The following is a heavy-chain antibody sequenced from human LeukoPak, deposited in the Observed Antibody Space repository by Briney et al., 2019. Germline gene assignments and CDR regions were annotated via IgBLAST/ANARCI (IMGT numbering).Heavy chain of an antibody. V-gene: IGHV4-39*01. CDR1: GGSISSSSYY. CDR3: ARGLGPNYDFWSGYPQKYYFDY. CDR2: IYYSGST. D-gene: IGHD3-3*01. Sequence: KPSETLSLTCTVSGGSISSSSYYWGWIRQPPGKGLEWIGSIYYSGSTYYNPSLKSRVTISVDTSKNQFSLKMSSVTAADTAVYYCARGLGPNYDFWSGYPQKYYFDYWGQGTLVTVSS. J-gene: IGHJ4*02.